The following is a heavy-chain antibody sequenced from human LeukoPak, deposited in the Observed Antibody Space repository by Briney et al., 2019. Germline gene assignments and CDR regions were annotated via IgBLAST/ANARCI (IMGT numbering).Heavy chain of an antibody. V-gene: IGHV3-11*04. Sequence: GGSLRLSCAASRFTFSDYYMTWIRQAPGKGLEWVSYISGSGTTLYYADSVKGRFTISRDNAKNTLYLQMNSLRAEDTAVYYCAKDRASSGWSYFDYWGQGTLVTVSS. J-gene: IGHJ4*02. D-gene: IGHD6-19*01. CDR2: ISGSGTTL. CDR3: AKDRASSGWSYFDY. CDR1: RFTFSDYY.